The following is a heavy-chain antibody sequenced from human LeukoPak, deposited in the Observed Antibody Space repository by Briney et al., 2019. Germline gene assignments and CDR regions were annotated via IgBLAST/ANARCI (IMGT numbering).Heavy chain of an antibody. J-gene: IGHJ4*02. CDR1: GFTFSRYD. V-gene: IGHV3-13*01. CDR2: IGTAGDT. Sequence: GGSLRLSCAASGFTFSRYDMHWVRQATGKGLEWVSGIGTAGDTYYAGSVKGRFTISRENAKSSLYLQMNSLTAGDTAVYYCAGAGSETQWRAFDFWGQGALVTVFS. CDR3: AGAGSETQWRAFDF. D-gene: IGHD6-19*01.